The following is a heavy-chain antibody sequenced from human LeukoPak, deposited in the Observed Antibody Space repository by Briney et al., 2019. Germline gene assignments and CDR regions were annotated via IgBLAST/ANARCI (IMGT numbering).Heavy chain of an antibody. D-gene: IGHD3-3*01. CDR2: INSNRGGT. CDR1: GYTLTGYY. CDR3: ARDHGDDAFDI. J-gene: IGHJ3*02. V-gene: IGHV1-2*02. Sequence: GASVKVSCKASGYTLTGYYMHWVRQAPGQGLEWMGWINSNRGGTNYAQKFQGRVTMTRDTSISTAYMELRSVRSDDTAVYYCARDHGDDAFDIWGPGTMVTVSS.